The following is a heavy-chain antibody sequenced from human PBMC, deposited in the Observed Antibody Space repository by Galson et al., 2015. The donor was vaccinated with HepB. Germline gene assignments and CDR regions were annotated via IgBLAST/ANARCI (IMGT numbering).Heavy chain of an antibody. D-gene: IGHD3-3*01. J-gene: IGHJ4*02. CDR1: GGTFSSNS. Sequence: SVKVSCKASGGTFSSNSISWVRQAPGHGLEWMGRVTPMFGIATYAQQFQGRVTITADKSTSTAYMELSSLRSDDTAVYYCARESLWSGYYYFDYWGQGTLVTVSS. CDR3: ARESLWSGYYYFDY. CDR2: VTPMFGIA. V-gene: IGHV1-69*04.